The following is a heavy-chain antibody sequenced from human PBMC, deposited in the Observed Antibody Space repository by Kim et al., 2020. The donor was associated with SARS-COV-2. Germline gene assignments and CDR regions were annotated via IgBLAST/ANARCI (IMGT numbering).Heavy chain of an antibody. CDR3: AGDSSSPHRADY. V-gene: IGHV4-59*01. J-gene: IGHJ4*02. Sequence: SGSTNYQPSLKSRVTISVDTCKNQFSLKMNSVTAADTAVYYCAGDSSSPHRADYWGQGTLVTVSS. D-gene: IGHD6-6*01. CDR2: SGST.